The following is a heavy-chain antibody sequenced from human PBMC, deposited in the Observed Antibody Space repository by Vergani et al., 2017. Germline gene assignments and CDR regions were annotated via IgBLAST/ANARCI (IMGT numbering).Heavy chain of an antibody. J-gene: IGHJ4*02. CDR3: ASGGTFDY. D-gene: IGHD2/OR15-2a*01. CDR2: IYNSGST. V-gene: IGHV4-61*02. Sequence: QVQLQESGPGLVKPSQTLSLTCTVSGGSISSGSYYWSWIRQPAGKGLEWIGRIYNSGSTNYNPSLKSRVTISVDTSKNQFSLKLSCVTAADTAVYYWASGGTFDYWGQGTLVTVSS. CDR1: GGSISSGSYY.